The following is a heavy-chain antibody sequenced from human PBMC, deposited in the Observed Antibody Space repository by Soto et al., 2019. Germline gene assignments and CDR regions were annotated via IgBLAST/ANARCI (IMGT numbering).Heavy chain of an antibody. J-gene: IGHJ3*02. D-gene: IGHD3-16*01. Sequence: SETLSVTCSVSGGSISSSSFNWDWILQPRGKGLEWIGTIYYGGSTDYNPSLKSRAIISVDTSKNEFSLKLTSVTAADTAVYYCARFFGNAFDIWGHGTVVTVSS. CDR3: ARFFGNAFDI. CDR1: GGSISSSSFN. V-gene: IGHV4-39*01. CDR2: IYYGGST.